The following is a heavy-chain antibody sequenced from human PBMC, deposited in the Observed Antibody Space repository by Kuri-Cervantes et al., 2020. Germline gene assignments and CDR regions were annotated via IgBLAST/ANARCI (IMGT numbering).Heavy chain of an antibody. CDR3: ATGDGVLGFLGY. CDR2: TSYDGTNK. Sequence: GGSLRLSCAASGFTFSHYAMSWVRQAPGKGLEWVAVTSYDGTNKYYADSVKGRFTISRDNSKNTLYLQMNSLRAKDTAVYYCATGDGVLGFLGYWGQGTLVTVSS. V-gene: IGHV3-30*14. D-gene: IGHD3-3*01. CDR1: GFTFSHYA. J-gene: IGHJ4*02.